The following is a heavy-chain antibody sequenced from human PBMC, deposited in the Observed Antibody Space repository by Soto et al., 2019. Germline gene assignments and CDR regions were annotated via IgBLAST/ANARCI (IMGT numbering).Heavy chain of an antibody. Sequence: SETLSLTCTVSGGSISSSSYYWGWIRQPPGKGLEWIGSIYYSGSTYYNPSLKSRVTISVDTSKNQFSLKLSSVTAADTAVYYCASFGKYYYMDVWGKGTTVTVSS. D-gene: IGHD3-10*01. CDR1: GGSISSSSYY. CDR2: IYYSGST. J-gene: IGHJ6*03. CDR3: ASFGKYYYMDV. V-gene: IGHV4-39*01.